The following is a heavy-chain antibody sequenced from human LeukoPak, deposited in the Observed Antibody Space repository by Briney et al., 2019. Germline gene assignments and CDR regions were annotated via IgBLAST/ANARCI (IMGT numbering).Heavy chain of an antibody. CDR3: ARGYGSGSYYLY. D-gene: IGHD3-10*01. J-gene: IGHJ4*02. CDR2: ISSSSTI. V-gene: IGHV3-48*03. Sequence: PGGSLRLSCAASGFTFSSYEMNWVRQAPGKGLEWVSYISSSSTIYYADSVRGRSTISRDNAKNSLYLQMNSLRAEDTAVYYCARGYGSGSYYLYWGQGTLVTVSS. CDR1: GFTFSSYE.